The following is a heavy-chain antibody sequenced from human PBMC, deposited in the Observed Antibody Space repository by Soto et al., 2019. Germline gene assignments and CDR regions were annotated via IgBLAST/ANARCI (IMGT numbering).Heavy chain of an antibody. CDR3: ARGSLSGRGRRATDY. CDR1: GGSISSGGYY. V-gene: IGHV4-31*03. D-gene: IGHD1-1*01. CDR2: IYYSGST. J-gene: IGHJ4*02. Sequence: SETLSLTCTVSGGSISSGGYYWSWIRQHPGKGLEWIGYIYYSGSTYYNPSLKSRVTISVDTSKNQFSLKLSSVTAADTAVYYCARGSLSGRGRRATDYWGQGTLVTVSS.